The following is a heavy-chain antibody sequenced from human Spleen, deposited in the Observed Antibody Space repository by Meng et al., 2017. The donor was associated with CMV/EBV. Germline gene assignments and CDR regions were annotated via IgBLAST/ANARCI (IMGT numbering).Heavy chain of an antibody. CDR1: GFTFSRHW. J-gene: IGHJ5*02. D-gene: IGHD2-8*01. CDR2: INSDGSTT. CDR3: AREWSYVFDP. Sequence: GESLKISCAASGFTFSRHWMHWVRQAPGKGLVWVSRINSDGSTTTYADSVKGRFTISRDTAKNTLYLQMNSLRAEDTAVYYCAREWSYVFDPWGQGTLVTVSS. V-gene: IGHV3-74*01.